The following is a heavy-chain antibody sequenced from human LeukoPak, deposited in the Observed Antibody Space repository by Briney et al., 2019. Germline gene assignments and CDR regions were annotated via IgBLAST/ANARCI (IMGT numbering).Heavy chain of an antibody. Sequence: GGSLRLSCAASGFTFSTYSMDWVRQAPGKGLELVSYISSTSSTIYYADSVKGRFTISRDNAKNSLYLQMNSLRDEDTAVYYCARDRKWLQPNFDYWGQGALVSVSS. V-gene: IGHV3-48*02. CDR3: ARDRKWLQPNFDY. D-gene: IGHD5-24*01. CDR2: ISSTSSTI. CDR1: GFTFSTYS. J-gene: IGHJ4*02.